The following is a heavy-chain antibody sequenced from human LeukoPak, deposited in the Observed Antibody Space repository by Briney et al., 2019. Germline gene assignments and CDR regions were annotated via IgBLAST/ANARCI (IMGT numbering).Heavy chain of an antibody. D-gene: IGHD3-10*01. V-gene: IGHV6-1*01. CDR2: TYYKSKWYD. CDR3: ARLKVTLVRGIIYDYYGLDV. CDR1: GDSFSSNSAA. Sequence: SQTLSLTCAISGDSFSSNSAAWTWIRQSPSRGLEWLGRTYYKSKWYDDYAVSVRSRIIINPDTSRNQFSLQLRSVTPEDTAVYFCARLKVTLVRGIIYDYYGLDVWGQGTPVSV. J-gene: IGHJ6*02.